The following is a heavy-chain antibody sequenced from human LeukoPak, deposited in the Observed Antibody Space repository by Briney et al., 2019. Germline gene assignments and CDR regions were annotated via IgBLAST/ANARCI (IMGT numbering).Heavy chain of an antibody. D-gene: IGHD2-8*01. J-gene: IGHJ4*02. CDR2: IKTKTDGGTT. Sequence: GGSLRLSCAASGFTFSKAWMTWVRQAPGKGLEWVGHIKTKTDGGTTDYAAPVKGRFTISRDDSSNTLSLQMDSLKSEDTAVYYCARSEYRTNGVCSEFDDWGQGTLVTVSS. CDR1: GFTFSKAW. CDR3: ARSEYRTNGVCSEFDD. V-gene: IGHV3-15*01.